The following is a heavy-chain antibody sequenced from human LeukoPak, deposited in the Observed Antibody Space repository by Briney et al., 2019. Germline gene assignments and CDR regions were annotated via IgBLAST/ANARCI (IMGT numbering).Heavy chain of an antibody. V-gene: IGHV1-2*02. CDR3: ARVGVYYDSSGYYYY. D-gene: IGHD3-22*01. CDR2: INPNSGGT. CDR1: GYTFTGYY. Sequence: ASVKVSCKASGYTFTGYYMHWVRQAPGQGLEWMGWINPNSGGTNYAQKFQGRVTMTRDTSISTAYMELSRLRSDDTAVYYCARVGVYYDSSGYYYYWGQGTLVTVPS. J-gene: IGHJ4*02.